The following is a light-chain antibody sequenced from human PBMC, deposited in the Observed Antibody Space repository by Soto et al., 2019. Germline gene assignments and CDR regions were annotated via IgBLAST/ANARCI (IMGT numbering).Light chain of an antibody. Sequence: QSVLTQPPSASGTPGQTVIISCSGSRSDIGSNSVNWYQHLPGTAPTLVVSGNGNRPSGVPDRLSASKSGTSASLAITGLQAEDEGHYYCQSYDKRLTAYVFGTGTKVTVL. V-gene: IGLV1-44*01. J-gene: IGLJ1*01. CDR1: RSDIGSNS. CDR2: GNG. CDR3: QSYDKRLTAYV.